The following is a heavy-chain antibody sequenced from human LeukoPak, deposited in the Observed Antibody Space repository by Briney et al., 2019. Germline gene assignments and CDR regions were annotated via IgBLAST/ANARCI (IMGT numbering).Heavy chain of an antibody. D-gene: IGHD3-10*01. CDR3: ARGWTGSGSYGVY. Sequence: PGGSLRLSCAASGFTFSSYSMSWVRQAPGKGLEWVSSISSSSSYIYYADSVKGRFTISRDNAKNSLYLQMNSLRAEDTAVYYCARGWTGSGSYGVYWGQGTLVTVSS. J-gene: IGHJ4*02. CDR2: ISSSSSYI. V-gene: IGHV3-21*01. CDR1: GFTFSSYS.